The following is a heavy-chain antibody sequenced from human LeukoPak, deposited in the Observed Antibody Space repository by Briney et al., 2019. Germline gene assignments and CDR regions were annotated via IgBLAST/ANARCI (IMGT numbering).Heavy chain of an antibody. D-gene: IGHD6-19*01. CDR1: GYIFTDYY. CDR3: ARVGHTSGWDFDY. V-gene: IGHV1-2*02. Sequence: ASVKVSCKASGYIFTDYYMHWVRQAPGQGLEWMGWINPNSGGTDYAQKFQGRVTLTRDTSISTAYMELSRLTSDDTAVYYCARVGHTSGWDFDYWGQGTLVTVSS. J-gene: IGHJ4*02. CDR2: INPNSGGT.